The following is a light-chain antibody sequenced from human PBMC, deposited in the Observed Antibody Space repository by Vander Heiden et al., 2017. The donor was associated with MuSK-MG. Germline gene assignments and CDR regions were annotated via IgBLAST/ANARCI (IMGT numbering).Light chain of an antibody. Sequence: IVLTQSPANLSLSRGERATLSCRASQSVSSHLAWYQQKPGQAHRLLIYDAANRATGIPARFSGSGGGTDFTLTISSLEPEDFAVYYCQQPSNWLLLTFGGGTKVEIK. CDR3: QQPSNWLLLT. CDR1: QSVSSH. J-gene: IGKJ4*01. CDR2: DAA. V-gene: IGKV3-11*01.